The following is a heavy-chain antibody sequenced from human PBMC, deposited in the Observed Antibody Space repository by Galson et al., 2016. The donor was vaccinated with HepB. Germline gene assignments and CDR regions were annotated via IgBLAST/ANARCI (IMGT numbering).Heavy chain of an antibody. J-gene: IGHJ4*02. CDR1: EFIVRNNY. Sequence: SLRLSCAASEFIVRNNYMSWVRQAPGKGLEWVSVIFSGDMTYYADSVKGRFTISRDNSKNPLYLQMNNLRVEDTALYYCAREEPCYDSSAYCDYWGQGALVTVSS. CDR3: AREEPCYDSSAYCDY. CDR2: IFSGDMT. D-gene: IGHD3-22*01. V-gene: IGHV3-53*01.